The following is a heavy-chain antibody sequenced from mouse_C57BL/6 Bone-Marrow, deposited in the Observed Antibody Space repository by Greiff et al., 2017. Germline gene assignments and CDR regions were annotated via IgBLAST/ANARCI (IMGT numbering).Heavy chain of an antibody. J-gene: IGHJ3*01. CDR2: INPSNGGT. CDR3: ARLSSSGQGCWFAY. CDR1: GYTFTSYW. D-gene: IGHD3-2*02. V-gene: IGHV1-53*01. Sequence: QVQLQQPGTELVKPGASVKLSCKASGYTFTSYWMHWVKQRPGQGLEWIGNINPSNGGTNYNEKFKSKATLTVDKSSSSAYMQLSSLTSEDSAVYYCARLSSSGQGCWFAYWGQGTLVTVSA.